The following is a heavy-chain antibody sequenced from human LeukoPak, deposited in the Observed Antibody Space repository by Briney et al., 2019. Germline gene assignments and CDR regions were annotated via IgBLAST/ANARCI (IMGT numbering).Heavy chain of an antibody. J-gene: IGHJ6*02. CDR1: GFTFSSYS. V-gene: IGHV3-21*01. CDR3: ARARDYSSSRPYYYCYGMDA. CDR2: ISSSSSYI. D-gene: IGHD6-13*01. Sequence: GGSLRLSCAASGFTFSSYSMNWVRQAPGKGLEWVSSISSSSSYIYYADSVKGRFTISRDNAKNSLYLQMNSLRAEDTAVYYCARARDYSSSRPYYYCYGMDAWGQGTTVTVSS.